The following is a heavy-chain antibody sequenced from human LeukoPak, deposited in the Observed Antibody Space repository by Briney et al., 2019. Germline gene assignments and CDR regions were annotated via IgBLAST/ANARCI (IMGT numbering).Heavy chain of an antibody. V-gene: IGHV3-30*02. J-gene: IGHJ4*02. CDR1: GFSFSAYG. CDR3: ARDLLGLPHKYFDS. D-gene: IGHD2-15*01. CDR2: VWYDGSKT. Sequence: GGPLTLSCAASGFSFSAYGMHWVRQAPGKGLEWVAYVWYDGSKTSYANSVKGRFTISRDTSTSTLYLQMNSLSPEDTAVYYCARDLLGLPHKYFDSWGQGTLVTVSS.